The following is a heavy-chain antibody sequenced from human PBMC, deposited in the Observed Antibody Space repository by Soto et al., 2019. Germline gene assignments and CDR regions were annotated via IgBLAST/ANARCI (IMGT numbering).Heavy chain of an antibody. CDR3: ERDPGLRPAAIRGLGWFDP. Sequence: EMQLVESGGGLVQPGGSLRLACTASGFTFSGYWMNWVRQAPGKGLEWVARIKQDGSEEHYVDSVKGRFTISRDNANNSVYLKMNSLRAEDTAVYYCERDPGLRPAAIRGLGWFDPWGQGILVTVSA. CDR2: IKQDGSEE. CDR1: GFTFSGYW. V-gene: IGHV3-7*03. D-gene: IGHD2-2*01. J-gene: IGHJ5*02.